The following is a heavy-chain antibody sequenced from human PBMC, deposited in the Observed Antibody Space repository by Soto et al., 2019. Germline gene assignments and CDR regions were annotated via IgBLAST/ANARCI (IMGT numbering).Heavy chain of an antibody. CDR3: ATGYVQFDY. CDR2: ISYDGSNK. V-gene: IGHV3-30*03. J-gene: IGHJ4*02. CDR1: GFTFSSYG. Sequence: QVQLVESGGGVVQPGRSLRLSCAASGFTFSSYGMHWVRQAPGKGLEWVAVISYDGSNKYYADSVKGRFTISRDNSKNTLYLQMNSLRAEDTAVYYCATGYVQFDYWGQGTLVTVSS. D-gene: IGHD3-16*01.